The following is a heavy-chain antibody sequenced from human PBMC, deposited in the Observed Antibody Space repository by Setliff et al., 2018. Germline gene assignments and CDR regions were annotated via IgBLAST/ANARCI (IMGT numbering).Heavy chain of an antibody. CDR1: GFTVSDNY. Sequence: PGGSLRLSCAASGFTVSDNYMNWVRQAPGKGLGWVSSITSTLYYADSVKGRFTISRDNAKNSLYLQMSSLRAEDTAVYYCARDSYSSSWPDYWGQGTLVTVSS. CDR3: ARDSYSSSWPDY. CDR2: ITSTL. V-gene: IGHV3-21*01. D-gene: IGHD6-13*01. J-gene: IGHJ4*02.